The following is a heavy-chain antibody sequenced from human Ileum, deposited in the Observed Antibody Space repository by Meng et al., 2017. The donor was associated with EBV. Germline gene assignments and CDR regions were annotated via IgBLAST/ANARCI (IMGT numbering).Heavy chain of an antibody. Sequence: QVQLVQSGAEVKKHGSSVKVSCKASGGTFSSYTISWGRQAPGQGLEWMGRIIPILGIANYAQKFQGRVTITADKSTSTAYMELSSLRSEDTAVYYCARDEGGWLTAPDYWGQGTLVTVSS. CDR3: ARDEGGWLTAPDY. D-gene: IGHD5-24*01. J-gene: IGHJ4*02. CDR1: GGTFSSYT. CDR2: IIPILGIA. V-gene: IGHV1-69*08.